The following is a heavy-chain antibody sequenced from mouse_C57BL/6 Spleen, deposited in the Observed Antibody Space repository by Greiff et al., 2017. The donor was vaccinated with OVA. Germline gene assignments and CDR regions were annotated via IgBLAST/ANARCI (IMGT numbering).Heavy chain of an antibody. D-gene: IGHD1-1*01. CDR2: INPGSGGT. Sequence: QVQLQQSGAELVRPGTSVKVSCKASGYAFTNYLIEWVKQRPGQGLEWIGVINPGSGGTNYNEKFKGKATLTADKSSSTAYMQLSSLTSEDSAVYFCARSSTVVANDYWGQGTTLTVSS. CDR3: ARSSTVVANDY. V-gene: IGHV1-54*01. J-gene: IGHJ2*01. CDR1: GYAFTNYL.